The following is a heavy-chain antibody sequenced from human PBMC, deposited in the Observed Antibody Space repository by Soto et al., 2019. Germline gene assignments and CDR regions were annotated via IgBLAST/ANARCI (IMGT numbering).Heavy chain of an antibody. CDR2: IYYSGST. Sequence: QVQLQESGPGLVKPSQTLSLTCTVSGGSISSGGYYWSWIRQHPGKGLEWIGYIYYSGSTYYNPSLKSRVTISVDTSKNQFSLRLSSVTAADTAVYYCARVAPDLVAANWFDPWGQGTLVTVSS. CDR1: GGSISSGGYY. CDR3: ARVAPDLVAANWFDP. J-gene: IGHJ5*02. V-gene: IGHV4-31*03. D-gene: IGHD2-15*01.